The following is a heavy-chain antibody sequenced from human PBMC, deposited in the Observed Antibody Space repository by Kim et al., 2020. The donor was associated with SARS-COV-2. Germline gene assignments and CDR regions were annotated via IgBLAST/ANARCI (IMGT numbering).Heavy chain of an antibody. D-gene: IGHD6-19*01. Sequence: CADSVKGRVTISRDNSKNTLYLQMNSLRAEDTAVYYCAKDTTIYEAVAGYWGQGTLVTVSS. CDR3: AKDTTIYEAVAGY. J-gene: IGHJ4*02. V-gene: IGHV3-23*01.